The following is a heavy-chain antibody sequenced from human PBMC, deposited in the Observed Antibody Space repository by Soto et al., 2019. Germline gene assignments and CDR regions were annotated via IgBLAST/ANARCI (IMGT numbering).Heavy chain of an antibody. D-gene: IGHD2-2*02. CDR2: INPNSGGT. V-gene: IGHV1-2*04. Sequence: ASVTVSCKASGYAFTGYYMHWVRQAPRQGLEWMGWINPNSGGTNYAQKFQGWVTMTRDTSISTAYKELSRLRSDDTAVYYCARDHCSSTSCYTTDAFDIWGQGTMVTVSS. CDR1: GYAFTGYY. J-gene: IGHJ3*02. CDR3: ARDHCSSTSCYTTDAFDI.